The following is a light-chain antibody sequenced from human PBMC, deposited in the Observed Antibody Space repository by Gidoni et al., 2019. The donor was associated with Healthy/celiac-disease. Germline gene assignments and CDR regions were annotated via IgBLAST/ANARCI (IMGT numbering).Light chain of an antibody. CDR1: QSVSSSY. CDR2: GAS. V-gene: IGKV3-20*01. CDR3: QQYGSSPRT. J-gene: IGKJ1*01. Sequence: EIVLTQSPGTLSVSPGERATLSRRASQSVSSSYLAWYQQKPGQAPRLLIYGASSRATGIPDRYSGSESGTDFTLTISRLEPEDFAVYYWQQYGSSPRTFGQGTKVEIK.